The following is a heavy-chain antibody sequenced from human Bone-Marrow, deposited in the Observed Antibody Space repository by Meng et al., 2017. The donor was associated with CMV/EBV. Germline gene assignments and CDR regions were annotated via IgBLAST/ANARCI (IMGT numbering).Heavy chain of an antibody. CDR3: ARVEAPGPGAYFDY. CDR1: GGSFSGYY. Sequence: SETLSLTCAVYGGSFSGYYWSWIRQPPGKGLEWIGEINHSGSTNYNPSLKSRVTISVDTSKNQFSLKLSSVTAADTAVYYCARVEAPGPGAYFDYWGQGTLVTVSS. CDR2: INHSGST. D-gene: IGHD3-10*01. V-gene: IGHV4-34*01. J-gene: IGHJ4*02.